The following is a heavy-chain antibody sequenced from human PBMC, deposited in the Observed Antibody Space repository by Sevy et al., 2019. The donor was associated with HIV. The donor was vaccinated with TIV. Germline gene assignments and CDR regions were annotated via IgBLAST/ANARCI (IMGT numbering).Heavy chain of an antibody. CDR2: ISGLSNYI. J-gene: IGHJ6*02. CDR1: GFTFSDYS. D-gene: IGHD3-3*01. V-gene: IGHV3-21*04. CDR3: ARGMILEGSWYGMDV. Sequence: GGALRLSCAASGFTFSDYSMNWVRQAPGKGLEWVSFISGLSNYIYYADSVRGRFTISRDNSKNTLYLQMNSLRAEDTAVYYCARGMILEGSWYGMDVWGQGTTVTVSS.